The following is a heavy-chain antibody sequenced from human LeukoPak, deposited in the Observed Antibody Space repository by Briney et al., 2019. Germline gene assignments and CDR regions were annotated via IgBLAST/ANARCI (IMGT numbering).Heavy chain of an antibody. Sequence: PGGSLRLSCAASGFTFSTSGVHWVRQAPGKGLEWVAVIWLDGSNKHYADSVKGRFTISRDNSENTLYLQMNSLRAEDTAVYYCASDPSYCSRTSCYVGSPLYYYYPMDVWGQGTTVTVSS. CDR1: GFTFSTSG. J-gene: IGHJ6*02. CDR2: IWLDGSNK. D-gene: IGHD2-2*01. CDR3: ASDPSYCSRTSCYVGSPLYYYYPMDV. V-gene: IGHV3-33*01.